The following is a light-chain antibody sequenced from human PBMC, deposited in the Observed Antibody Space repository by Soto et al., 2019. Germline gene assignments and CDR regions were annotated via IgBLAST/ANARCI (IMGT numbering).Light chain of an antibody. CDR1: QSASSRY. CDR2: GAS. CDR3: QQYGSSPLT. J-gene: IGKJ1*01. V-gene: IGKV3-20*01. Sequence: EIVLTQSPGTLSLSPGERATLSCRAGQSASSRYLAWYQQKPGQAPRLLIYGASSRATGIPDRFSGSGSGTDFPLTISRLETEDFAVYYCQQYGSSPLTFGQGTKVEIK.